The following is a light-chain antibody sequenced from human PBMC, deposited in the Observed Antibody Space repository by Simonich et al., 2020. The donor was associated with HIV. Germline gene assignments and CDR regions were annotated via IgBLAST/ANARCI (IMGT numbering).Light chain of an antibody. V-gene: IGKV1-16*02. CDR2: AAS. Sequence: DILMTQSPSSLSASVGDRVTITFRGSQDINIYLVWFQQKPGTAPNSLIYAASSLQSGVPSKFSGSGSGTDFALTISSLQPEDSATYYCQHYNSFPYTFGQGTKLEIK. CDR1: QDINIY. CDR3: QHYNSFPYT. J-gene: IGKJ2*01.